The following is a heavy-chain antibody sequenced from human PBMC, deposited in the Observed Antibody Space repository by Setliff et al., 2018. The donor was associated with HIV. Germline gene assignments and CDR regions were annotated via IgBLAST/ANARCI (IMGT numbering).Heavy chain of an antibody. CDR3: SRHPFAGTVDY. V-gene: IGHV4-61*02. CDR1: GGSFRSGSYY. D-gene: IGHD1-1*01. CDR2: IYTSGST. J-gene: IGHJ4*02. Sequence: SETLSLTCTVSGGSFRSGSYYWTWIRQPAGKGLEWIGRIYTSGSTNYNPSLKSRVTISVDTSKNLFSLRLASLTAADTAFYYCSRHPFAGTVDYWGQATLVTVSS.